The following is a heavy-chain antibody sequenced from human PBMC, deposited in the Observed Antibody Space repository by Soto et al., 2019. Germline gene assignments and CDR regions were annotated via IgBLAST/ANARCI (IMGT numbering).Heavy chain of an antibody. CDR3: ARQYCSGGSCYCQH. J-gene: IGHJ1*01. CDR2: IYYSGST. Sequence: PSETLSLTCTVSGGSISSYYWSWIRQPPGKGLEWIGYIYYSGSTNYNPSLKSRVTISVDTSKNQFSLKLSSVTAADTAVYYCARQYCSGGSCYCQHWGQGTLVTVS. D-gene: IGHD2-15*01. CDR1: GGSISSYY. V-gene: IGHV4-59*08.